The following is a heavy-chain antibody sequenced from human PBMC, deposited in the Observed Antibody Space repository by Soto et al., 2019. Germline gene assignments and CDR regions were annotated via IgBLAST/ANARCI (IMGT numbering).Heavy chain of an antibody. D-gene: IGHD4-17*01. CDR1: GFNFSSYG. V-gene: IGHV3-33*01. J-gene: IGHJ6*02. CDR2: IWYDGSNK. CDR3: ARDPVRPFGDDYGDYVDRGYYYGMDV. Sequence: GGSLRLACAASGFNFSSYGMHWVRQAPGKGLEWVAVIWYDGSNKYYADSVKGRFTISRDNSKNTLYLQMNSLRAEDTAVYYCARDPVRPFGDDYGDYVDRGYYYGMDVWGQGTTVTVSS.